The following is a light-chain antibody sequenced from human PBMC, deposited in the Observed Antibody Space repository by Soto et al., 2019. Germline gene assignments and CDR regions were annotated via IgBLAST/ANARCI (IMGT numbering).Light chain of an antibody. CDR2: EVS. Sequence: QSLLTQPASVSGSPGQSITISCTGTSSDVGGYNHVSWYQQHPGKAPKVMIYEVSNRPSGVSNRFSGSKSGNTASLTISGLQADDEADYYCSSYTSSTTYVFGPGTKV. J-gene: IGLJ1*01. CDR3: SSYTSSTTYV. CDR1: SSDVGGYNH. V-gene: IGLV2-14*01.